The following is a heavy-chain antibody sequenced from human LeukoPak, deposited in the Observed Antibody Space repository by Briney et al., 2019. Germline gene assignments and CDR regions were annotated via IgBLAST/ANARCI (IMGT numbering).Heavy chain of an antibody. CDR3: AKLSTVTTSSNWFDP. Sequence: PGGSLRLSCAASGFTFSSYGMSWVRQAPGKGLEWVSAISGSGGSTYYADSVKGRFTISRDNSKNTLYLQMNSLRAEDTAVYYCAKLSTVTTSSNWFDPWGQGTLVTVSS. V-gene: IGHV3-23*01. CDR2: ISGSGGST. J-gene: IGHJ5*02. CDR1: GFTFSSYG. D-gene: IGHD4-17*01.